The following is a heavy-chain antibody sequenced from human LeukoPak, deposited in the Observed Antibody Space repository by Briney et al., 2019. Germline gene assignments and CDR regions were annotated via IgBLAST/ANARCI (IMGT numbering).Heavy chain of an antibody. CDR1: GFTFDDYA. Sequence: TGGSLRFSCAASGFTFDDYAMHWVRQAPGKGLEWVSGISWNSGSIGYADSVKGRFTISRDNAKNSLYLQMNSLRAEVTALYYCAKGRDKYQLLSKNWFDPWGQGTLVTVSS. CDR2: ISWNSGSI. CDR3: AKGRDKYQLLSKNWFDP. V-gene: IGHV3-9*01. D-gene: IGHD2-2*01. J-gene: IGHJ5*02.